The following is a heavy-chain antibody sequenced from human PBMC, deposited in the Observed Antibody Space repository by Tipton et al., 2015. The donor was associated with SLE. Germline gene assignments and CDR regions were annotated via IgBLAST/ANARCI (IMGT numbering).Heavy chain of an antibody. V-gene: IGHV4-59*07. J-gene: IGHJ3*02. CDR2: IHYSGST. CDR1: GGSISPYY. Sequence: TLSLTCTVSGGSISPYYWSWIRQHPGKGLEWIGYIHYSGSTYYNASLKSRVTISEDTSKKQFSLKLKYVTAADTAVYYCAASVLPTAPDGFDIWGQGTMVTVSS. CDR3: AASVLPTAPDGFDI. D-gene: IGHD2-2*01.